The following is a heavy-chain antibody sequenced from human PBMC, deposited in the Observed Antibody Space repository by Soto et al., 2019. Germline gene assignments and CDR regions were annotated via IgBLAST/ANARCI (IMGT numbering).Heavy chain of an antibody. V-gene: IGHV1-69*06. CDR3: ARDPHSSGWP. CDR2: IIPIFGTA. Sequence: ASVKVSCKASGGTFTSYDISWVRQAPGQGLEWMGRIIPIFGTANYAQKFQGRVTITADKSTTTVFMEMSSLRSDDTAVYYCARDPHSSGWPWGQGTLVTVS. CDR1: GGTFTSYD. D-gene: IGHD6-19*01. J-gene: IGHJ5*02.